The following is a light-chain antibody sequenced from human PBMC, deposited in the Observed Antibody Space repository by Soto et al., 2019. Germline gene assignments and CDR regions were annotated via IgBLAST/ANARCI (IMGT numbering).Light chain of an antibody. CDR2: EVT. Sequence: QSVLTQPPSASGSPGQSVTISCTGTSSDVGGYNYVSWYQHHPGKAPKLMISEVTNRPSGVPDRFSGSKSGNTASLTVSGLQAEDEADYYCTSYSASNTPYVFGTGPKVTVL. CDR1: SSDVGGYNY. V-gene: IGLV2-8*01. CDR3: TSYSASNTPYV. J-gene: IGLJ1*01.